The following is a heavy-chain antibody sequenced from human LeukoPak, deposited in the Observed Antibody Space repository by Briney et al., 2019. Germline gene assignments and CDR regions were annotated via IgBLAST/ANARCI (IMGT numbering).Heavy chain of an antibody. CDR3: ARAYCGGDCHGGWFDP. Sequence: ASVKVSCKASGYTFTGYYMHWVRQAPGQGLEWMGWINPNSGGTNYAQKFQGRVTMTRDTSVSTAYMELSRLRSDDTAVYYCARAYCGGDCHGGWFDPWGQGTLVTVSS. V-gene: IGHV1-2*02. CDR2: INPNSGGT. D-gene: IGHD2-21*02. CDR1: GYTFTGYY. J-gene: IGHJ5*02.